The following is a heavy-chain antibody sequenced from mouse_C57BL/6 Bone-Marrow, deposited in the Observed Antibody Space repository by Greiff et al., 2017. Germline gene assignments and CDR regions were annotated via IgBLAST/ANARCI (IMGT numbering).Heavy chain of an antibody. V-gene: IGHV5-9*01. Sequence: EVMLVESGGGLVKPGGSLKLSCAASGFTFRSSTMSWVRQTPEKRLEWVATISGGGGNTYYPDSVKGRFTISRDNAKNTLYLQMSSLRSEDTALYYCGRRYYFDYWGQGTTLTVSS. J-gene: IGHJ2*01. CDR1: GFTFRSST. CDR2: ISGGGGNT. CDR3: GRRYYFDY.